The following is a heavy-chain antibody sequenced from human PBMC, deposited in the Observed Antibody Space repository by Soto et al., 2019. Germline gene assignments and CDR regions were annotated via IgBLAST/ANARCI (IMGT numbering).Heavy chain of an antibody. D-gene: IGHD2-15*01. V-gene: IGHV1-24*01. CDR2: FDPEDGET. CDR1: GYTLTELS. CDR3: AIVGGSCYSCYYYGMDV. Sequence: ASVKVSCKVSGYTLTELSMHWVRQAPGKGLEWMGGFDPEDGETIYAQKFQGRVTMTEDTSTDTAYMELSSLRSEDTAVYYCAIVGGSCYSCYYYGMDVWGQGTTVTVSS. J-gene: IGHJ6*02.